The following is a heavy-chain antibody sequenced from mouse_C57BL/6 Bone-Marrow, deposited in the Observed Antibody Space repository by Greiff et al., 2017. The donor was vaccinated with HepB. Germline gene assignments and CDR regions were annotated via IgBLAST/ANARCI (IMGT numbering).Heavy chain of an antibody. J-gene: IGHJ2*01. D-gene: IGHD3-3*01. Sequence: QVHVKQSGAELVRPGASVTLSCKASGYTFTDYEMHWVKQTPVHGLEWIGAIDPETGGTAYNQKFKGKAILTADKSSSTAYMELRSLTSEDSAVYYCTREGWRDFDYWGQGTTLTVSS. V-gene: IGHV1-15*01. CDR2: IDPETGGT. CDR3: TREGWRDFDY. CDR1: GYTFTDYE.